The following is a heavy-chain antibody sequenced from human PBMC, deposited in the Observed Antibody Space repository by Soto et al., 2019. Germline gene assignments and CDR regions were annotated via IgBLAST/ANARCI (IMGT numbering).Heavy chain of an antibody. Sequence: PSETLSLTCTVSGGSVSSGSYYWSWIRQPPGKGLEWIGYIYYSGSTNYNPSLKSRVTISVDTSKNQFSLKLSSVTAADTAVYYCAAEEVLRYFDWLPYAFDIWGPGTMVTVSS. D-gene: IGHD3-9*01. J-gene: IGHJ3*02. V-gene: IGHV4-61*01. CDR2: IYYSGST. CDR3: AAEEVLRYFDWLPYAFDI. CDR1: GGSVSSGSYY.